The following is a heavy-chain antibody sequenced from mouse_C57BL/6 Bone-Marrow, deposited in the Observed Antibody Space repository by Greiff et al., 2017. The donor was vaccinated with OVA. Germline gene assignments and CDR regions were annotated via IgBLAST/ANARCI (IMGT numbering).Heavy chain of an antibody. CDR2: ISVGGSYT. J-gene: IGHJ4*01. V-gene: IGHV5-4*01. D-gene: IGHD2-4*01. CDR1: GFTFSSYA. CDR3: ARDNRYDYISMDY. Sequence: EVKLVESGGGLVKPGGSLKLSCAASGFTFSSYAMSWVRQTPEKRLEWVATISVGGSYTYYPDNVKGRFTISRDNAKNNLYLQMSHLKSEDTAMYYCARDNRYDYISMDYWGQGTSVTVSS.